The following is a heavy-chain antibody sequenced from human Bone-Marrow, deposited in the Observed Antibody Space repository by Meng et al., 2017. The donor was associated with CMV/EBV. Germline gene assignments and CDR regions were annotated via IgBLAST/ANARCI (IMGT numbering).Heavy chain of an antibody. V-gene: IGHV3-30*02. D-gene: IGHD3-10*01. CDR1: GLTLSSYG. J-gene: IGHJ4*02. Sequence: GGSLRLSCAASGLTLSSYGIHWVRQAPGKGLEWVAFIRYDGGKKEYVDSVKGRFTISRDNSKNTVNLQMNSLRAEDTAVYYCTKDSGRGGHLWFRGVDYWGQGKLVTVAS. CDR2: IRYDGGKK. CDR3: TKDSGRGGHLWFRGVDY.